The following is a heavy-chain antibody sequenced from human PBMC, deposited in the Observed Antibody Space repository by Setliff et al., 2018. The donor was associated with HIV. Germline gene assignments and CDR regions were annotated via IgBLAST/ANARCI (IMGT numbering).Heavy chain of an antibody. J-gene: IGHJ4*02. CDR3: ASGSHGEGATDY. Sequence: ASVKVSCKASGYTFINYHITWVRQAPGQGLEWVGSISASSVNTNYTQGRVTMTTDISTSTAYMELRSLRSEDTAVYYCASGSHGEGATDYWGLGTLVTVSS. D-gene: IGHD1-26*01. V-gene: IGHV1-18*01. CDR2: ISASSVNT. CDR1: GYTFINYH.